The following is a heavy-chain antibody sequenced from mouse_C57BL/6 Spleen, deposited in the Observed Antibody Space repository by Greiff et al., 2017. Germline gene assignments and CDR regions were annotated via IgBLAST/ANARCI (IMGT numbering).Heavy chain of an antibody. V-gene: IGHV2-2*01. J-gene: IGHJ1*03. CDR1: GFSLTSYG. CDR2: IWSGGST. Sequence: VQLQQSGPGLVQPSQSLSITCTVSGFSLTSYGVHWVRQSPGKGLEWLGVIWSGGSTDYNAAFISRLSISKDNSKSQVFFKMNSLQADDTAIYYCARNFPIYYDYDWYFDVWGTGTTVTVSS. D-gene: IGHD2-4*01. CDR3: ARNFPIYYDYDWYFDV.